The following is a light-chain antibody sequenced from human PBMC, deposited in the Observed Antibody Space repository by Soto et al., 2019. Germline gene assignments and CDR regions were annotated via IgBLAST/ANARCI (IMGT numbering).Light chain of an antibody. CDR2: AAS. CDR3: QLFGNSRT. J-gene: IGKJ1*01. CDR1: QTISSGY. V-gene: IGKV3-20*01. Sequence: VLTQSPDTLSLYPGERATLSCRASQTISSGYLAWYQQRPGQAPRLLIYAASRRATGIPDRFSGRGSGTDFTLTINTLEPEDFAVYYCQLFGNSRTFGQGTKVEVK.